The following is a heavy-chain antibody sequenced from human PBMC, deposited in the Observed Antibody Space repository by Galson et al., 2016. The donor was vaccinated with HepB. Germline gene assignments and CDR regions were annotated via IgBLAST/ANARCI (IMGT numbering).Heavy chain of an antibody. D-gene: IGHD3-10*01. V-gene: IGHV3-30*18. CDR2: ISTDETKI. J-gene: IGHJ6*02. CDR1: GFTFNRYA. CDR3: AKGMVLYYYGVDV. Sequence: SLRLSCAASGFTFNRYAFHWVRQAPGKGLEWVAVISTDETKIYYGDSVKGRFTISRDNYKRTLYLQMNNLTPDDTALYFCAKGMVLYYYGVDVWGQGTTVTVSS.